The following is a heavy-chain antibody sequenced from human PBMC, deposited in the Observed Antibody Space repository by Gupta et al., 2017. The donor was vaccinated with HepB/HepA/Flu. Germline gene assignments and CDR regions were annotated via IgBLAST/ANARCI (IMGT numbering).Heavy chain of an antibody. CDR3: AREGGVEMATSGNWFDP. V-gene: IGHV1-3*01. D-gene: IGHD5-24*01. CDR2: INAGNGNT. CDR1: GYPFTSYA. J-gene: IGHJ5*02. Sequence: QVQLVQSGAEVKKPGASVKVSCKASGYPFTSYAMHWVRQAPGQRLEWMGWINAGNGNTKYSQKFQGRVTITRDTSASTAYMELSSLRSEDTAVYYCAREGGVEMATSGNWFDPWGQGTLVTVSS.